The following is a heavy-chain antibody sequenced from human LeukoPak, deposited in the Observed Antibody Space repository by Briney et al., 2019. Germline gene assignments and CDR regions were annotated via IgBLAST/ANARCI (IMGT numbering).Heavy chain of an antibody. V-gene: IGHV3-23*01. J-gene: IGHJ3*02. CDR2: TSGSGGST. Sequence: GGSLRLSCAASGFTFSSYAMSWVRQAPGKGLEWVSATSGSGGSTFYANSVKGRLTISSDNLKNTLYLQMHTLRADATALYYSAKGTTVTPPRAFDIWGQGTMVTVSS. CDR1: GFTFSSYA. CDR3: AKGTTVTPPRAFDI. D-gene: IGHD4-17*01.